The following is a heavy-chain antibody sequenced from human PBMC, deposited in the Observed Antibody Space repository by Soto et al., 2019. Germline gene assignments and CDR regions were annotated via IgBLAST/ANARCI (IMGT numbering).Heavy chain of an antibody. CDR3: AHRPYDFWSGPGVFDY. J-gene: IGHJ4*02. CDR2: IYWDDDK. V-gene: IGHV2-5*02. Sequence: SGPTLVHPTQTLTLTCTFSGFSLSTSGVGVGWIRQPPGKALEWLALIYWDDDKRYSPSLKSRLTINKDTSKNQVVLTMTNMDPVDTATYYCAHRPYDFWSGPGVFDYWGQGTLVTVSS. D-gene: IGHD3-3*01. CDR1: GFSLSTSGVG.